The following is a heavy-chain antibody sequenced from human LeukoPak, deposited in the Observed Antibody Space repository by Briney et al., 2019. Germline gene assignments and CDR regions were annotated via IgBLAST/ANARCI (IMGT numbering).Heavy chain of an antibody. D-gene: IGHD6-19*01. Sequence: SVKVSCKASGGTFSSYAISLVRQAPGQGLGWMGGIIPIFGTANYAQKFQGRVTITTDESTSTAYMELSSLRSEDTTVYYCARDSWGAVAGTLDYWGQGTLVTVTS. V-gene: IGHV1-69*05. CDR2: IIPIFGTA. CDR3: ARDSWGAVAGTLDY. CDR1: GGTFSSYA. J-gene: IGHJ4*02.